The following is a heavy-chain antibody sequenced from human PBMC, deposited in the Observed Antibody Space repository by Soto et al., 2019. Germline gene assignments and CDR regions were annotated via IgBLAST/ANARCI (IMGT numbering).Heavy chain of an antibody. V-gene: IGHV3-48*03. CDR3: ARIAVVPNYGMDV. CDR1: VFTFSSYE. J-gene: IGHJ6*02. Sequence: GGSLRLSCAASVFTFSSYEMNWVRQAPGKGLEWVSYISSSGSTIYYADSVKGRFTISRDNAKNSLYLQMNSLRAEDTAVYYCARIAVVPNYGMDVWGQGTTVTVSS. CDR2: ISSSGSTI. D-gene: IGHD6-19*01.